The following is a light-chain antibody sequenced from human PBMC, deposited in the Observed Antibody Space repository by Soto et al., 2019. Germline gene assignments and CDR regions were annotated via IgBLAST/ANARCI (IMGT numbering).Light chain of an antibody. CDR2: EVN. V-gene: IGLV2-8*01. CDR1: SSDVGGYNY. Sequence: QSVLTQPPSASGSPGQSVAISCTGTSSDVGGYNYVSWYQQHPGKAPKLMIYEVNKRPSGVPDRFSGSKSGNTASLTVSGLQAEDEADYYCSEYPCSSKVFGTGTRVTVL. CDR3: SEYPCSSKV. J-gene: IGLJ1*01.